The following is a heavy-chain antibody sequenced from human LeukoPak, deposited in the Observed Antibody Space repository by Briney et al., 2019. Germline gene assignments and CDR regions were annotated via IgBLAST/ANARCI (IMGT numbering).Heavy chain of an antibody. Sequence: PVGSLRLSCAASGFTFSSYAMSWVRQAPGKGLEWVSAISGSGGSTYYADSVKGRFTISRDNSKNTVYLQMNSLRAEDTAIYYCARNIYGGAFDIWGQGTMVTVSS. V-gene: IGHV3-23*01. CDR3: ARNIYGGAFDI. CDR1: GFTFSSYA. CDR2: ISGSGGST. D-gene: IGHD4-23*01. J-gene: IGHJ3*02.